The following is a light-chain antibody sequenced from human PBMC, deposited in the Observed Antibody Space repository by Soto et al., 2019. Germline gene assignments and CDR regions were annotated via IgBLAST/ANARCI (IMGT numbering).Light chain of an antibody. CDR1: QSVSSD. J-gene: IGKJ4*01. CDR3: QQRGT. Sequence: EIVLTQSPATLSLAPGGRATLSCRASQSVSSDLAWYQQKPGQAPRLLICGASSRATGIPDRFSGSGSGTDFTLTISRLEPEDFAVYYCQQRGTFGGGTKVDIK. CDR2: GAS. V-gene: IGKV3-11*01.